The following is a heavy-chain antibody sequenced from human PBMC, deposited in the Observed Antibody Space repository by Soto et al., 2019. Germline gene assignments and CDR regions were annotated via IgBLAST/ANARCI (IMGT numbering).Heavy chain of an antibody. V-gene: IGHV3-74*01. J-gene: IGHJ6*03. CDR1: GFTFSSYW. CDR2: INSDGSST. Sequence: EVQLVESGGGLVQPGGSLRLSCAASGFTFSSYWMHWVRQAPGKGLVRVSRINSDGSSTSYADSVKGRFTISRDNAKNTLYLQMNSQRAEDTAVYYCARVIYYYYYMDVWGKGTTVTVSS. CDR3: ARVIYYYYYMDV.